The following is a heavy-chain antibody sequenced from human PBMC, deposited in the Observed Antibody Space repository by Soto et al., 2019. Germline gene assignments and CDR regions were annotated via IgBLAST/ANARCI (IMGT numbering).Heavy chain of an antibody. D-gene: IGHD4-17*01. V-gene: IGHV1-3*01. CDR3: ARGPSYSDSYFDY. CDR2: INAGNGNT. J-gene: IGHJ4*02. Sequence: GASVKVSCKASGYTFTSYAMYWVRQAPGQRLEWMGWINAGNGNTKYSQKFQGRFTISRDNSKNTVYLQMNSLRLEDTAVYYCARGPSYSDSYFDYWGQGTLVTVSS. CDR1: GYTFTSYA.